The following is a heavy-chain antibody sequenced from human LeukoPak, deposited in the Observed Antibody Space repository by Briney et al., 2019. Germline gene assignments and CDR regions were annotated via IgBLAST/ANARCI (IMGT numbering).Heavy chain of an antibody. CDR1: GGSISSSSYY. CDR3: ARHISDYFYYYLDV. Sequence: SDTLSLTCTVSGGSISSSSYYWGWIRQSPGKGLEWIGSFYYGGTTYYNPSLESRVTISDDMSRNRFSLMLTSVTAADTAIYYCARHISDYFYYYLDVWGTGTTVIVSS. J-gene: IGHJ6*03. V-gene: IGHV4-39*01. CDR2: FYYGGTT.